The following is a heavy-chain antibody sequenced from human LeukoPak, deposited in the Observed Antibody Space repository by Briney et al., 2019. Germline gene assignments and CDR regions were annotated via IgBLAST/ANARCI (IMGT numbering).Heavy chain of an antibody. D-gene: IGHD1-7*01. CDR3: ALPSITGTTWFDP. CDR1: GGTFSSYA. J-gene: IGHJ5*02. CDR2: IIPIFGTA. V-gene: IGHV1-69*05. Sequence: SVKVSCKASGGTFSSYAISWVRQAPGQGLEWMGGIIPIFGTANYAQKFQGRVTITTDESTSTAYMEPSSLRSEDTAVYYCALPSITGTTWFDPWGQGTLVTVSS.